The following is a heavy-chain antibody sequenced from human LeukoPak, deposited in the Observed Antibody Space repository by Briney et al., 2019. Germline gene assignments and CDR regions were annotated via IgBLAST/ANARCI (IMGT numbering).Heavy chain of an antibody. D-gene: IGHD3-22*01. CDR2: IYPGDSDT. CDR1: GYSFTSYW. Sequence: GESLKISCKGSGYSFTSYWIGWVRQMPGKGLEWVGIIYPGDSDTRYSPSFQGQVTISADKSISTAYLQWSSLKASDTAMYYCARGHDTSGYYYGYWGQGTLVTVSS. J-gene: IGHJ4*02. CDR3: ARGHDTSGYYYGY. V-gene: IGHV5-51*01.